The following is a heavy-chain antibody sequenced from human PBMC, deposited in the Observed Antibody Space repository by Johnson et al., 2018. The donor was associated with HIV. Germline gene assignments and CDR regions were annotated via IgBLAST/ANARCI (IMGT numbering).Heavy chain of an antibody. Sequence: QVQLVESGGGLVQPGRSLRLSCAASGFTFSSYGMHWVRQAPAKGLEWVAVISYDGSDKDYADSVKGRFTISRDNSKNTLYLQMNSLRAEDTAIYYCVKGMDSSSWYAFDIWGQGTMVTVSS. CDR1: GFTFSSYG. CDR3: VKGMDSSSWYAFDI. J-gene: IGHJ3*02. CDR2: ISYDGSDK. V-gene: IGHV3-30*04. D-gene: IGHD6-13*01.